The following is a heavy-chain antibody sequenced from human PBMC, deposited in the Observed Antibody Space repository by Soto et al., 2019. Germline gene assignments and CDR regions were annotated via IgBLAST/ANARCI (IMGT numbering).Heavy chain of an antibody. J-gene: IGHJ5*02. D-gene: IGHD3-3*01. Sequence: QVQLVQSGAEVKKPGASVKVSCKASGYTFTSYDINWVRQATGQGLEWMGWMNPNSGNTGYAQKFQGRVTMTRNTSISTAYMELRSLRSEDTAMYYCERCLEWSWSLEPWGQGTLVTVSS. CDR1: GYTFTSYD. CDR2: MNPNSGNT. V-gene: IGHV1-8*01. CDR3: ERCLEWSWSLEP.